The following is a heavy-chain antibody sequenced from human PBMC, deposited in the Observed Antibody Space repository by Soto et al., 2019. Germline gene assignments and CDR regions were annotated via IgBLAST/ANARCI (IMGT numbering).Heavy chain of an antibody. Sequence: GGSLRLSCAASGFTFSSYAMSWVRQAPGKGLEWVSAISGSGGSTYYADSVKGRFTISRDNSKNTLYLQMNSLRAEDTAVYYCAKEMTTVTTYFVVGHDYWGQGTLVTVSS. CDR3: AKEMTTVTTYFVVGHDY. J-gene: IGHJ4*02. D-gene: IGHD4-17*01. CDR1: GFTFSSYA. V-gene: IGHV3-23*01. CDR2: ISGSGGST.